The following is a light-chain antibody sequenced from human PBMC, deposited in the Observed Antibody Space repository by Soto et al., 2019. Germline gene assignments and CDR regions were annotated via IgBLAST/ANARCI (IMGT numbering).Light chain of an antibody. Sequence: QSALTQPASVSGSPGQLITISCSGTSSDVGGYDYVSWFQQQSGKAPKLLISDVSNRPSGVSDRFSGSKSGNTASLTISGLQAEDEADYYCSSYTGSKTVLFGGGTKLTVL. V-gene: IGLV2-14*01. CDR2: DVS. CDR3: SSYTGSKTVL. CDR1: SSDVGGYDY. J-gene: IGLJ2*01.